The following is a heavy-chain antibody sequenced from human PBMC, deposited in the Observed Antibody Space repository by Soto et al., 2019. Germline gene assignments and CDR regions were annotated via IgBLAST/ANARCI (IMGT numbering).Heavy chain of an antibody. Sequence: QVQLVQSGAEVKKPGSSVKVSCKASGGTFSSYAISWVRQAPGQGLEWMGGIIPIFGTANYAQKFQGRVTITADESTGTAYMELSSRRSEDTAVYYCARPGREMATITSYYYGMDVWGQGTTVTVSS. J-gene: IGHJ6*02. D-gene: IGHD5-12*01. CDR2: IIPIFGTA. CDR3: ARPGREMATITSYYYGMDV. V-gene: IGHV1-69*12. CDR1: GGTFSSYA.